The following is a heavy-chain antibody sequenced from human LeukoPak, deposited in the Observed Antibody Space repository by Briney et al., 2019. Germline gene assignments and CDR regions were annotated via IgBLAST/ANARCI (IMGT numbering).Heavy chain of an antibody. J-gene: IGHJ3*02. V-gene: IGHV4-59*01. CDR2: IYYSGST. CDR3: ARVGGYNDAFDI. CDR1: GGSISSYY. D-gene: IGHD5-24*01. Sequence: PSETLSLTCTVSGGSISSYYWSWIRQPPGKGLEWIAYIYYSGSTNYNPSLKSRVTISPDTSKNQFFLKLSSVTAADTAIYYCARVGGYNDAFDIWGQGTMVTVSS.